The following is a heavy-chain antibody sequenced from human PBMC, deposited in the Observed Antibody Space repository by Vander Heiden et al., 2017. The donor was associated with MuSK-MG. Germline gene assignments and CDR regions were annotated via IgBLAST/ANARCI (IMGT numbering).Heavy chain of an antibody. V-gene: IGHV3-15*01. CDR2: IKSKTDGGTT. CDR3: TTGYSGYDWGFDY. CDR1: GFTFSNAW. J-gene: IGHJ4*02. Sequence: EVQLVESGGGLVKPGGSVRLSCAASGFTFSNAWMSWVRQAPGKGLEWVGRIKSKTDGGTTDYAAPVKGRFTISRDDSKNTLYLQMNSLKTEDTAVYYCTTGYSGYDWGFDYWGQGTLVTVSS. D-gene: IGHD5-12*01.